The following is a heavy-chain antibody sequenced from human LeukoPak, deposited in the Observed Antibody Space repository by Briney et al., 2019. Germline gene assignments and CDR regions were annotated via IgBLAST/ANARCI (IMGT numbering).Heavy chain of an antibody. J-gene: IGHJ4*02. V-gene: IGHV4-39*01. CDR1: GGSISSSSYY. D-gene: IGHD3-22*01. CDR2: IDYSGST. CDR3: ARPGYYYDSSGYHYIDY. Sequence: SETLSLTCTVSGGSISSSSYYWGWIRQPPGKGLEWIGSIDYSGSTYYNPSLKSRVTIYVDTTKNQFSLKLRSVSAADTAVYYCARPGYYYDSSGYHYIDYWGREPWSPSA.